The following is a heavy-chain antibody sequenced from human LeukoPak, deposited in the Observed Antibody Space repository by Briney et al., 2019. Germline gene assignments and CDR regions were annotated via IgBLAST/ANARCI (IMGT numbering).Heavy chain of an antibody. J-gene: IGHJ4*02. CDR1: GFTFSSYW. CDR2: INTDGSST. D-gene: IGHD6-13*01. V-gene: IGHV3-74*01. Sequence: GGSLTLSWAASGFTFSSYWMHWVRQAPGKGLVWVSRINTDGSSTSYADSVKGRFTISRDNAKNTLYLQMNSLRAEDTAVYYCARVSSSSWWALDYWGQGTLVTVSS. CDR3: ARVSSSSWWALDY.